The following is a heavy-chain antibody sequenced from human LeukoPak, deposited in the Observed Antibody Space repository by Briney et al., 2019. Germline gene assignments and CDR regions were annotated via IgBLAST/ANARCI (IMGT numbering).Heavy chain of an antibody. CDR1: GFTFSSYW. V-gene: IGHV3-74*01. J-gene: IGHJ6*03. Sequence: GGSLRLSCAASGFTFSSYWMHWVRQAPGKGLVWVSRIDSDGSTTNYADSVKGRFTISRDNAKNTLYLQMSSLRAEDTAVYYCLGGYYYSYMDIWGKGTTVTISS. CDR3: LGGYYYSYMDI. D-gene: IGHD7-27*01. CDR2: IDSDGSTT.